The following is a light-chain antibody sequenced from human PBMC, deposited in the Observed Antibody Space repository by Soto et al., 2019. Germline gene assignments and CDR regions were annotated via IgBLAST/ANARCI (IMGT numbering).Light chain of an antibody. Sequence: IQLTQSPSSLSASVGDRVAVTCRASQGISTYLAWYQQEPGKAPKLLIYAASSLQSGVPSRFSASGSGTEFTLTISSLQPDDFATYYCQHYNSYSWTFGQGTKVDIK. V-gene: IGKV1-9*01. CDR2: AAS. CDR3: QHYNSYSWT. CDR1: QGISTY. J-gene: IGKJ1*01.